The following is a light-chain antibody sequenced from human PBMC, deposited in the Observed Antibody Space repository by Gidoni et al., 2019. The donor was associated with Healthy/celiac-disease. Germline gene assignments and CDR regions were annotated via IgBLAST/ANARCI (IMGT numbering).Light chain of an antibody. Sequence: LAPRGRVTLSCRASQSVSSSYVTWYQQKPGQAPRLLIYGASTRATSIPARFSGSGSGTDFTLTISSLQPEDFAVYYCQQDYNLPWTFXXXTKVEIK. CDR2: GAS. V-gene: IGKV3D-7*01. J-gene: IGKJ1*01. CDR3: QQDYNLPWT. CDR1: QSVSSSY.